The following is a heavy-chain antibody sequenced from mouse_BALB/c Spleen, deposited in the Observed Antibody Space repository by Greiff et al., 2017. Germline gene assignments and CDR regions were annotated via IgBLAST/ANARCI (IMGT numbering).Heavy chain of an antibody. CDR3: ARGAYSSFAY. V-gene: IGHV1S127*01. D-gene: IGHD1-1*01. Sequence: QVQLQQSGPQLVRPGASVKISCKASGYSFTSYWMHWVKQRPGQGLEWIGMIDPSDSETRLNQKFKDKATLTVDKSSSTAYMQLSSPTSEDSAVYYCARGAYSSFAYWGQGTLVTVSA. CDR1: GYSFTSYW. CDR2: IDPSDSET. J-gene: IGHJ3*01.